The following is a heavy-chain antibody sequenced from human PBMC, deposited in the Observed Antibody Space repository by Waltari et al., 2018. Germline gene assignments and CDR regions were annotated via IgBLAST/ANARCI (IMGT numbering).Heavy chain of an antibody. Sequence: QLQLQESGPGLVKPSETLSLTCTVSGGSISSSSYYWGWIRQPPGKGLEWIGSIYYSGRTYYNPSLKSRVTISVDTSKNQFSLKLSSVTAADTAVYYCASLITMRGWFDPWGQGTLVTVSS. CDR2: IYYSGRT. CDR3: ASLITMRGWFDP. CDR1: GGSISSSSYY. V-gene: IGHV4-39*01. D-gene: IGHD3-10*01. J-gene: IGHJ5*02.